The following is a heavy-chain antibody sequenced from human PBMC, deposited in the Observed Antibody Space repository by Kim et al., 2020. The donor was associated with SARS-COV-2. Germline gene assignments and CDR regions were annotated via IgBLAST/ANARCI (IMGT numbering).Heavy chain of an antibody. CDR3: ARVGGLLWFGELLYSYYYGMDV. D-gene: IGHD3-10*01. CDR2: IKQDGSEK. Sequence: GSLRLSCAASGFTFSSYWMSWVRQAPGKGLEWVANIKQDGSEKYYVDSVKGRFTISRDNAKNSLYLQMNSLRAEDTAVYYCARVGGLLWFGELLYSYYYGMDVWGQGTTVTVSS. CDR1: GFTFSSYW. J-gene: IGHJ6*02. V-gene: IGHV3-7*03.